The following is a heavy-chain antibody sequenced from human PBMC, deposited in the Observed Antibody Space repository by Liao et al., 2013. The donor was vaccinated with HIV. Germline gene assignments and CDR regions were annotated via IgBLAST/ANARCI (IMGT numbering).Heavy chain of an antibody. CDR3: ARWDWTTFSFDS. J-gene: IGHJ4*01. Sequence: QVQLQESGPGLVKPSETLSLTCTVSGGSISSYYWSWIRQSAGKGLEWIGRIHSSGRLNYNPSLKSRVTISVGTSSNVLSLNLTSATAADTAVYYCARWDWTTFSFDSWGPEPWSPSPQ. CDR2: IHSSGRL. V-gene: IGHV4-4*07. D-gene: IGHD3/OR15-3a*01. CDR1: GGSISSYY.